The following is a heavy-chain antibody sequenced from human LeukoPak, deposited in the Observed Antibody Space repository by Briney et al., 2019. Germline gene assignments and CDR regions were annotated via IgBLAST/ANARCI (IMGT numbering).Heavy chain of an antibody. CDR2: ISYDGSNK. V-gene: IGHV3-30*04. J-gene: IGHJ6*04. D-gene: IGHD6-13*01. CDR1: GFTFSSYA. Sequence: GGSLRLSCAASGFTFSSYAMHWVRQAPGKGLEWVAVISYDGSNKYYADSVKGRFTISRDNSKNTLYLQMNSLRAEDTAVYYCARGPYSSGWYADVWGKGTTVTVSS. CDR3: ARGPYSSGWYADV.